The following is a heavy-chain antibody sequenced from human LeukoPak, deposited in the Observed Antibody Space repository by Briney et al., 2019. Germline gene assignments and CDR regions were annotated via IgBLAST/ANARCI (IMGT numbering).Heavy chain of an antibody. J-gene: IGHJ5*01. Sequence: RTGGSLRLSCAASGFSFSSFGMSWVRQAPGKGLEWVSAIFGSGFTTYYADSVRGRFIISRDNSQNRLFLQVNSLRVEDTAVDYCARGLGEFASAPDSWGQGTLVTVSS. CDR1: GFSFSSFG. V-gene: IGHV3-23*01. D-gene: IGHD6-6*01. CDR2: IFGSGFTT. CDR3: ARGLGEFASAPDS.